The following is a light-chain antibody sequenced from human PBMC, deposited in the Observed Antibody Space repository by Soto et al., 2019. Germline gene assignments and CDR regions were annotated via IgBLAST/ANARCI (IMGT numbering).Light chain of an antibody. CDR1: SSNIGSHT. CDR2: SDN. CDR3: AACDDTRNAAV. V-gene: IGLV1-44*01. J-gene: IGLJ2*01. Sequence: QSVLTQPYSASGTPGQRVTISCSGSSSNIGSHTLNWYQQLPGSAPSLLIYSDNQRPSGVPDRFSGSTSGTSASLAISGLQSEDEAEYYCAACDDTRNAAVFGGGTKLTVL.